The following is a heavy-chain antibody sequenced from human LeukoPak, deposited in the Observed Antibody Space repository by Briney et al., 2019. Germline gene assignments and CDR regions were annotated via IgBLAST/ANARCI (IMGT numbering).Heavy chain of an antibody. V-gene: IGHV4-34*01. D-gene: IGHD5-18*01. CDR1: GGSFSGYY. CDR2: INHSGST. CDR3: ARFHTAVVKSGYYYYMDV. J-gene: IGHJ6*03. Sequence: KPSETLSLTCAVYGGSFSGYYWSWIRRPPGKGLEWIGEINHSGSTNYNPSLKSRVTISVDTSKNQFSLKLNSVTAADTAVYYCARFHTAVVKSGYYYYMDVWGKGTTVTVSS.